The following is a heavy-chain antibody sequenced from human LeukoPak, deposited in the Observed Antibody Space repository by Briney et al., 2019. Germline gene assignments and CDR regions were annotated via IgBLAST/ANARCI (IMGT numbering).Heavy chain of an antibody. J-gene: IGHJ4*02. V-gene: IGHV3-23*01. CDR1: GFTFTSYA. Sequence: GGSLRLSCAASGFTFTSYAMSWVRQAPGRGLEWVSTISGSGIGTYCADSVKGRFTISRDNSKNTLYLQMNSLRAEDTAVYYCARDIDSSGYFDYWGQGTLVTVSS. CDR3: ARDIDSSGYFDY. CDR2: ISGSGIGT. D-gene: IGHD3-22*01.